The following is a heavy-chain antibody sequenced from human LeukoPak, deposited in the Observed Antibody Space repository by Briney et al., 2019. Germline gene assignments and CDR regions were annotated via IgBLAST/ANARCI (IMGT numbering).Heavy chain of an antibody. CDR3: ARDPDDILTGFGAFDI. CDR2: IYHSGST. D-gene: IGHD3-9*01. CDR1: GYSLNGGYF. J-gene: IGHJ3*02. Sequence: SETLSLTCTVSGYSLNGGYFWGWIRQPPGKGLEWIGRIYHSGSTDYNPSLKSRVTISVDTSKNQFSLRLNSVTAADTAVYYCARDPDDILTGFGAFDIWGQGTMVTVSS. V-gene: IGHV4-38-2*02.